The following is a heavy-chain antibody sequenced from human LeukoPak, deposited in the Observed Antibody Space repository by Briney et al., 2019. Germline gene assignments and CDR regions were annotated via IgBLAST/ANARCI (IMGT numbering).Heavy chain of an antibody. CDR3: ARDPADYYDSSGYSAPRLSDY. CDR2: IYTSGST. J-gene: IGHJ4*02. CDR1: GGSIGSGSYY. V-gene: IGHV4-61*02. Sequence: SQTLSLTCTVSGGSIGSGSYYWSWIRQPAGKGLEWIERIYTSGSTNYNPSLKSRVTISVDTSKNQFSLKLSSVTAADTAVYYCARDPADYYDSSGYSAPRLSDYWGQGTLVTVSS. D-gene: IGHD3-22*01.